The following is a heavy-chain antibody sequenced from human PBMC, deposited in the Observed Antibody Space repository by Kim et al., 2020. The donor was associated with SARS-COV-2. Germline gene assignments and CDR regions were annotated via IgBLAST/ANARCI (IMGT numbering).Heavy chain of an antibody. J-gene: IGHJ4*02. D-gene: IGHD3-3*01. V-gene: IGHV4-39*01. CDR3: ARGNVLRFLEWNY. Sequence: PSLTSRVTIYVDTSKTQFSLKLSSVTAADTAVYYCARGNVLRFLEWNYWGQGTLVTVSS.